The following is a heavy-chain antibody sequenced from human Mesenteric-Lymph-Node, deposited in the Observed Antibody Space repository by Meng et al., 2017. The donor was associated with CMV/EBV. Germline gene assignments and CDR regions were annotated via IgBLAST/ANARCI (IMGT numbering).Heavy chain of an antibody. D-gene: IGHD3-10*01. J-gene: IGHJ4*02. V-gene: IGHV1-18*04. CDR2: IAADTGNT. CDR1: GYTFTNHG. Sequence: SGYTFTNHGITWGRKAPGQGLEWMGWIAADTGNTHYAQTLQGRVTMTADTSSSTVNMELRGLRSDDTAVYYCARDRVVRGGITSVDYWGQGTLVTVSS. CDR3: ARDRVVRGGITSVDY.